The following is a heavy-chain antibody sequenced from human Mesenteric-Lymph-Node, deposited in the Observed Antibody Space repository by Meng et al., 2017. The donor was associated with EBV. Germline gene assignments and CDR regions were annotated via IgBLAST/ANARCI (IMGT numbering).Heavy chain of an antibody. V-gene: IGHV3-74*01. D-gene: IGHD6-6*01. CDR1: GVTCSCYG. Sequence: GGAGDGGVSAGGSFGLPCGAFGVTCSCYGRHWVRQAPGKGLGWVALINTDGSRMNYADSVKGRFTISRDSAKNTLYLQLNSLRVDDTAVYYCARFLCSSAYYWGLGTLVTVSS. CDR3: ARFLCSSAYY. J-gene: IGHJ4*02. CDR2: INTDGSRM.